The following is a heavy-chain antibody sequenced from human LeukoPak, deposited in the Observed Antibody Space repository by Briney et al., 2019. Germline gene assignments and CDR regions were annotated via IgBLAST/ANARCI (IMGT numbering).Heavy chain of an antibody. V-gene: IGHV3-23*01. CDR3: ARERGRGRDSPWFDY. D-gene: IGHD1-26*01. CDR1: GLTLSTYV. CDR2: ITAGGSST. Sequence: GGSRRLSCAASGLTLSTYVMNWVRQAPGKGLEWVSGITAGGSSTHYADSLKGRFTISRDNSKNTLDLQMTGLRAEDTAVYYCARERGRGRDSPWFDYWGQGTLVTVSS. J-gene: IGHJ4*02.